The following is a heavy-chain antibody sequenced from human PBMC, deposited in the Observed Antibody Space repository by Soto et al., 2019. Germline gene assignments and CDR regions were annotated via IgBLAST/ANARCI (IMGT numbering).Heavy chain of an antibody. CDR3: ARDGGSLDY. CDR1: GGSISSYY. CDR2: IYYSGST. Sequence: SETLSLTCTVSGGSISSYYWSWIRQPPGKGLEWIGYIYYSGSTNYNPSLKSRVTISVDTSKNQFSLKLSSVTAADTAVYYCARDGGSLDYWGQGTLVTVS. D-gene: IGHD1-26*01. V-gene: IGHV4-59*01. J-gene: IGHJ4*02.